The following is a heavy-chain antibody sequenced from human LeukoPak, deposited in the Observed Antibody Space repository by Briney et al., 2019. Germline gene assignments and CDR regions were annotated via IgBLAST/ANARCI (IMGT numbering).Heavy chain of an antibody. J-gene: IGHJ4*02. Sequence: PGGSLRLSCVASGFTFSRYTMNWVRQAPGKGLEWVSSISSSSSYVYYVDSVKGRFTISRDNAKNSLFLQMDSLRGEDTAVYYCARDGGYSGYDEFDFWGQGALVPVSS. V-gene: IGHV3-21*01. CDR1: GFTFSRYT. CDR2: ISSSSSYV. D-gene: IGHD5-12*01. CDR3: ARDGGYSGYDEFDF.